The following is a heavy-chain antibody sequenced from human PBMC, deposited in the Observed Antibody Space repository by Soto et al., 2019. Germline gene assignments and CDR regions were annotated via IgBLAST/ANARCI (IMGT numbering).Heavy chain of an antibody. CDR2: IIPIFGTA. CDR3: ARGYCSNTSCYQRYFDL. J-gene: IGHJ2*01. CDR1: GGTFSSYA. V-gene: IGHV1-69*01. Sequence: QVQLVQSGAEVQKPGSSVKVSCKASGGTFSSYAISWVRQAPGQGLEWMGGIIPIFGTANYAQKFQGRVTITADESTSTAYMELSSLRSEDTAVYYCARGYCSNTSCYQRYFDLWGRGTLVTVSS. D-gene: IGHD2-2*01.